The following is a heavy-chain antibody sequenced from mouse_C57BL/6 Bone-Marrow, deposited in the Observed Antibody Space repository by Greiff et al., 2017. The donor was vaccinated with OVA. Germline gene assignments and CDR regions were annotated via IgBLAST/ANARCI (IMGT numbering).Heavy chain of an antibody. Sequence: EVKLVESGGDLVKPGGSLTLSCAASGFTFSSYGMSWVRQTPDKRLEWVATISSGGSYTYYPDSVKGRFTISRDNAKNTLYLQMSSLKSEDTAMYYCARRRDYGYDEFAYWGQGTLVTVSA. CDR2: ISSGGSYT. CDR3: ARRRDYGYDEFAY. CDR1: GFTFSSYG. V-gene: IGHV5-6*02. J-gene: IGHJ3*01. D-gene: IGHD2-2*01.